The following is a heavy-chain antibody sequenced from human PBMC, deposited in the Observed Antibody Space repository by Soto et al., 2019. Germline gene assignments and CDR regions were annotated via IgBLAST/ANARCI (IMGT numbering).Heavy chain of an antibody. CDR1: GYTFTSYA. Sequence: ASVKVSCKASGYTFTSYAMHWVRQAPGQRLEWMGWINAGNGNTKYSQKFQGRVTITRDTSASTAYMELSSLRSEDTAVYYCARDVVFLTGYSNWYIVYWYQATLLTV. CDR2: INAGNGNT. D-gene: IGHD3-9*01. V-gene: IGHV1-3*01. J-gene: IGHJ4*02. CDR3: ARDVVFLTGYSNWYIVY.